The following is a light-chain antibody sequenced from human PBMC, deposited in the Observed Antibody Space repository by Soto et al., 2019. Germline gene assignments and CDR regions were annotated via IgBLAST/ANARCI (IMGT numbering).Light chain of an antibody. J-gene: IGKJ4*01. CDR1: QSVSFH. V-gene: IGKV1-39*01. CDR2: GAS. CDR3: QQTYNTPALS. Sequence: DIQMTQSPSSLSASVRDRVTITCRASQSVSFHLNWYQQKPGKAPKLLIYGASSLQSGVPSRFSGSGSGTDFTLTIAGLQPADFATYYCQQTYNTPALSFGGGTKVEIK.